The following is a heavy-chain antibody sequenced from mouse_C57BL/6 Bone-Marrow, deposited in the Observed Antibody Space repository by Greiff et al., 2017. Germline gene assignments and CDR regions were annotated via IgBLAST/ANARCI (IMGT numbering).Heavy chain of an antibody. CDR3: AKSGTFYYYFDY. J-gene: IGHJ2*01. V-gene: IGHV1-47*01. Sequence: QVQLQQSGAELVKPGASVKMSCKASGYTFTTYPIEWMKQNHGKSLEWIGNFHPYNDDTNYNDKFKGKATLTVEKSSNSVYLELSRLTSDDSAVYCCAKSGTFYYYFDYWGQGTTLTVAS. CDR2: FHPYNDDT. CDR1: GYTFTTYP. D-gene: IGHD1-3*01.